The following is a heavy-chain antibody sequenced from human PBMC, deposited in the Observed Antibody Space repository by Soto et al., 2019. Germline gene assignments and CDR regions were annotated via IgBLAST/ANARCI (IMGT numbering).Heavy chain of an antibody. Sequence: QVQLQQWGAGLLKPSETLSLTCAVYGGSFSGYYWSWIRQPPGKGLEWIGEINHRGSTNYNPSLKSRVTISVDTPKTQFSLKLSSGTAADTAVYYCAGRGYSYGYKDYWGQGTLVTVCS. CDR1: GGSFSGYY. CDR3: AGRGYSYGYKDY. J-gene: IGHJ4*02. V-gene: IGHV4-34*01. D-gene: IGHD5-18*01. CDR2: INHRGST.